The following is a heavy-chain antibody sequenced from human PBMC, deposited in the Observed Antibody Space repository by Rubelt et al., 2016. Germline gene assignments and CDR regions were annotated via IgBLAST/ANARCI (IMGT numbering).Heavy chain of an antibody. D-gene: IGHD6-19*01. J-gene: IGHJ4*02. CDR1: GYTFTAFA. Sequence: QVQLVQSGAEVKKPGASVKVSCKASGYTFTAFAMHWVRHAPGQRLEWMGWISADNINTKYSQNFQGRVTITRDTSASTAYLELSSLTSEDTAVYYCARDLSGSYLDYWGQGTLVTVSS. CDR2: ISADNINT. CDR3: ARDLSGSYLDY. V-gene: IGHV1-3*01.